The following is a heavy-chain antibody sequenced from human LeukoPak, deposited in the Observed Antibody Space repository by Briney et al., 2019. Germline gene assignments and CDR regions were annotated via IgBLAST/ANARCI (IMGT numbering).Heavy chain of an antibody. CDR3: ARALGTTGTTNYYNYMDV. Sequence: SETLSLTCAVYGGSFSGYYWSWIRQPPGKGLEWIGEINHSGSTNYNPSLKSRVTISVDTSKNQFSLKLSSVTAADTAVYYCARALGTTGTTNYYNYMDVWGKGTTVTVSS. CDR1: GGSFSGYY. CDR2: INHSGST. J-gene: IGHJ6*03. V-gene: IGHV4-34*01. D-gene: IGHD1-1*01.